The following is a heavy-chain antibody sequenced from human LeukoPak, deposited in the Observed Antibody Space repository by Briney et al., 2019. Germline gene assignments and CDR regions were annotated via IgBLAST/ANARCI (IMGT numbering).Heavy chain of an antibody. Sequence: SETLSLTCTVSGGSISSYYWSWIRQPPGKGLEWIGEINHSGSTNYNPSLKSRVTISVDTSKNQFSLKLSSVTAADTAVYYCASGLRYFDLYYWGQGTLVTVSS. CDR2: INHSGST. J-gene: IGHJ4*02. CDR3: ASGLRYFDLYY. CDR1: GGSISSYY. V-gene: IGHV4-34*01. D-gene: IGHD3-9*01.